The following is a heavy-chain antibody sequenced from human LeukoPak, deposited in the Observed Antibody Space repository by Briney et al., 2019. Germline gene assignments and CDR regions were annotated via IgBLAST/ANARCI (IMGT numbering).Heavy chain of an antibody. Sequence: GGSLRLSCVASGFIFSSYGMHWVRQAPGKGLEWVAFIRNDGSNKYYADSVKGRFTISRDNSKNTLYLQMNSLRAEDTAVYYCATRNIDYWGQGTLVTVFS. CDR3: ATRNIDY. CDR2: IRNDGSNK. CDR1: GFIFSSYG. J-gene: IGHJ4*02. V-gene: IGHV3-30*02.